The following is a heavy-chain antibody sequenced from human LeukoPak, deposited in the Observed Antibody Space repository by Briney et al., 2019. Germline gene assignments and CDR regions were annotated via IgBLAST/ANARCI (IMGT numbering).Heavy chain of an antibody. Sequence: TGGSLRLSCAASGFTFSSYAMRWVRQAPGKGLEWVSAIGSGSGGTTIYADSVKGRFTISRDNSKNTLYLQMSSLRGEDTAVYYCARSDYYGSGRPDYWGQGTLVTVSS. D-gene: IGHD3-10*01. CDR3: ARSDYYGSGRPDY. J-gene: IGHJ4*02. V-gene: IGHV3-23*01. CDR2: IGSGSGGTT. CDR1: GFTFSSYA.